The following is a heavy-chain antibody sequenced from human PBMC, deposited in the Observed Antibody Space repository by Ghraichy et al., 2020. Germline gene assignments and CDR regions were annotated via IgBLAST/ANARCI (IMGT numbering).Heavy chain of an antibody. CDR2: TNYDGSST. D-gene: IGHD6-19*01. CDR1: GFTFSNYW. Sequence: GESLNISCEVSGFTFSNYWMHWVRQAPGKGLVWVSRTNYDGSSTSYADSVKGRFTISRDNGKDTVYLQMNSLRAEDTAVYYCARGHSRGWVYYYYYAMDVWGQGTTVTVSS. J-gene: IGHJ6*02. V-gene: IGHV3-74*01. CDR3: ARGHSRGWVYYYYYAMDV.